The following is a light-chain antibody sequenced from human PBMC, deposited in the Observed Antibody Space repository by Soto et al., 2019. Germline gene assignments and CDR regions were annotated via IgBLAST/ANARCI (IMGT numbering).Light chain of an antibody. CDR3: QQRSNGPVT. CDR2: DAS. Sequence: EIVLTQSPATLSLSPGERATLSCRASQSVSSYLAWYQQEPGQAPRLLIYDASNRATGIPARFSGSGSGTDFTLTISSLEPEDFAVYYCQQRSNGPVTFGSGTKV. V-gene: IGKV3-11*01. J-gene: IGKJ4*01. CDR1: QSVSSY.